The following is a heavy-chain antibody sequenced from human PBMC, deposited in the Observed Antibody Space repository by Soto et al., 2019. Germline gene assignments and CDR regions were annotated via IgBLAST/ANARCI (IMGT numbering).Heavy chain of an antibody. CDR1: GGTFSSYA. Sequence: GASVKVSCKASGGTFSSYAISWVRQAPGQGLEWMGGIIPIFGTANYAQKFQGRVTITADKSTSTAYMELSSLRSEDTAVYYCARDLAPYGGGYYSLGFDPWGQGTLVTVSS. CDR2: IIPIFGTA. D-gene: IGHD3-22*01. J-gene: IGHJ5*02. V-gene: IGHV1-69*06. CDR3: ARDLAPYGGGYYSLGFDP.